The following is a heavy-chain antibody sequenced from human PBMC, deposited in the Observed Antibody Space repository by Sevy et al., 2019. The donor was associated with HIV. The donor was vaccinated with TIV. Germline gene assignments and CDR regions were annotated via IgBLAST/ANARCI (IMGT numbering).Heavy chain of an antibody. CDR1: GDSISGYY. CDR3: AAVDPQLLYAMDV. Sequence: SETLSLTCSVSGDSISGYYWNWIRQPPGKGLEWIGYIFYTKSTTYNSSLKSRVTISKDTSKNQFSLKLSSVTAADTAVYYCAAVDPQLLYAMDVWGQGTTVTVSS. J-gene: IGHJ6*02. D-gene: IGHD6-19*01. CDR2: IFYTKST. V-gene: IGHV4-59*01.